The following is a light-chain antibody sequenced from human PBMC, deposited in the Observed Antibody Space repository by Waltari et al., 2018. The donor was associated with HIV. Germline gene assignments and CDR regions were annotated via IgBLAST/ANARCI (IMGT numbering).Light chain of an antibody. CDR1: QGVVSK. J-gene: IGKJ2*01. CDR2: GSA. CDR3: QQYNIRPRGNT. Sequence: DIVMTQSPAILSVSPGERVTLSCRASQGVVSKLAWYQQKVGQAPRLLIYGSATRAAEIPVRFSGSGSGTDFTLTIDSLQSEDFATYYCQQYNIRPRGNTFGQGTKLQIK. V-gene: IGKV3-15*01.